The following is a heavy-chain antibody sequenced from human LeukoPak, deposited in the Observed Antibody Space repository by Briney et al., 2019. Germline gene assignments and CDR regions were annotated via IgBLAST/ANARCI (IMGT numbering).Heavy chain of an antibody. Sequence: PGGSLRLSCAAAGFTFSTYGMHWVRQAAGKGLEWVAFIRYDGSNKYYADSVKGRLTISRDNSTNTLYLQMNSLRAEDTALYFCAKDKDPWKSTSISYFDYWGQGTLVTVSS. CDR3: AKDKDPWKSTSISYFDY. V-gene: IGHV3-30*02. J-gene: IGHJ4*02. D-gene: IGHD1-1*01. CDR2: IRYDGSNK. CDR1: GFTFSTYG.